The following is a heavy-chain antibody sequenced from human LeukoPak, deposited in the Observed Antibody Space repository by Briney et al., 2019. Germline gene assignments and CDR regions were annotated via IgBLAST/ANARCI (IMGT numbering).Heavy chain of an antibody. Sequence: ASVKVSCKASGGTFSSYAISWVRQAPGQGLEWMGRIIPILGIANYAQKFQGRVTITADKSTSTAYMELSSLRSEDTAVYYCARDLNTAGFDYWGQGTLVTVSS. CDR3: ARDLNTAGFDY. CDR1: GGTFSSYA. D-gene: IGHD5-18*01. J-gene: IGHJ4*02. CDR2: IIPILGIA. V-gene: IGHV1-69*04.